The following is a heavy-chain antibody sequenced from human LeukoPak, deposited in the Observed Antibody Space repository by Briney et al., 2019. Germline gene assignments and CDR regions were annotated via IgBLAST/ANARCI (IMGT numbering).Heavy chain of an antibody. V-gene: IGHV3-21*01. J-gene: IGHJ6*02. D-gene: IGHD4-17*01. Sequence: GGSLRLSCAASGITFSSNSMNWVRQAPGKGLEWVSSISSSSSYIYYADSVKGRFTISRDNAKNSLYLQMNSLGAEDTAVYYCARAYGDYGMDVWGQGTSVTVSS. CDR2: ISSSSSYI. CDR1: GITFSSNS. CDR3: ARAYGDYGMDV.